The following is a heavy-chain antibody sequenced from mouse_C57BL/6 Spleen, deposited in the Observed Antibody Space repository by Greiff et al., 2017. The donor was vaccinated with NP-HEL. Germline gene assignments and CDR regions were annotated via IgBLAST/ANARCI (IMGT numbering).Heavy chain of an antibody. J-gene: IGHJ4*01. Sequence: EVHLVESGGGLVQSGRSLRLSCATSGFTFSDFYMEWVRQAPGKGLEWIAASRNKANDYTTEYSASVKGRFIVSRDTSQSILYLQMNALRAEDTAIYCCARDAYYGNYAMDYWGQGTSVTVSS. CDR2: SRNKANDYTT. CDR1: GFTFSDFY. CDR3: ARDAYYGNYAMDY. V-gene: IGHV7-1*01. D-gene: IGHD2-1*01.